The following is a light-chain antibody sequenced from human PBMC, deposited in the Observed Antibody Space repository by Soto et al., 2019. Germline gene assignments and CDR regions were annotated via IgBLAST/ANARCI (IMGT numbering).Light chain of an antibody. Sequence: DIQLTQSPSFLSASVGDRVTITCRASQGISSYLAWYQQKLGKAPKLLIYVASTLQSGVPSRFSGSGSGTEFTLTISSLQPEDFATYYCQQFNSYPLTSGGGTKVEIK. CDR3: QQFNSYPLT. CDR1: QGISSY. CDR2: VAS. V-gene: IGKV1-9*01. J-gene: IGKJ4*01.